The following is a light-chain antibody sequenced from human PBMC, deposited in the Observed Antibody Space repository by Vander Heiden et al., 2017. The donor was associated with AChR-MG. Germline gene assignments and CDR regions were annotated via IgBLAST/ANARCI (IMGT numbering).Light chain of an antibody. J-gene: IGLJ2*01. CDR2: EVS. Sequence: QSALTQPPSASGSPGQPSTISCTGTSSDVGGYNYVAWYQQHPGKAPKLMIYEVSKRPSGVPDRFSGSKSGNTASLTVSGLQAEDEADYDCSSYAGSNNFVVFGGGTKLTVL. V-gene: IGLV2-8*01. CDR1: SSDVGGYNY. CDR3: SSYAGSNNFVV.